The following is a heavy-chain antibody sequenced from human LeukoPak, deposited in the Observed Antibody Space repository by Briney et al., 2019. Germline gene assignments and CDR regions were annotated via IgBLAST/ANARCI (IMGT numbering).Heavy chain of an antibody. D-gene: IGHD6-13*01. CDR2: MNPNSGKT. CDR3: ARGRPGLASAGTYDF. V-gene: IGHV1-8*01. CDR1: GYTFTSCD. J-gene: IGHJ4*02. Sequence: ASVTVSCKASGYTFTSCDINWVRQAPGQGLEWMGWMNPNSGKTGHARKFQGRVTMTKNTSISTAYMEVSSLGYEDTAIYYCARGRPGLASAGTYDFWGQGTLITVSS.